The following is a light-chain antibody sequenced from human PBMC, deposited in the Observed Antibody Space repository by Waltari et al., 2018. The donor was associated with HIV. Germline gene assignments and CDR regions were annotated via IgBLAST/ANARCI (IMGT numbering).Light chain of an antibody. V-gene: IGKV6D-21*02. CDR2: YAS. CDR3: QQSNGFPIT. J-gene: IGKJ5*01. Sequence: EIVLTQSPAFQSVTPKEKVTITCRASQSIGSSLHWYQQKPDQSPKLLIKYASQSISGVPSRFSGSGSGTDFTLTINTLEPEDAAAYYCQQSNGFPITFGQGTRLEIK. CDR1: QSIGSS.